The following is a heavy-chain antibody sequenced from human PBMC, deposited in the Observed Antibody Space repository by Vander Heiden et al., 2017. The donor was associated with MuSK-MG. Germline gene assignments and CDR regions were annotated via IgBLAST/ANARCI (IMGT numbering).Heavy chain of an antibody. Sequence: QLRLQESGPGLVKPSETLSLTCTVSGGSISSNYYWGWIRQSPGKGLEWIGSVYYSGSTYYNPSLKSRVTISVDTSKSQFSLEASSVTAADTAVYYCARSRGNLGLFDYWGQGTLVTVSS. V-gene: IGHV4-39*01. CDR3: ARSRGNLGLFDY. CDR1: GGSISSNYY. J-gene: IGHJ4*02. CDR2: VYYSGST.